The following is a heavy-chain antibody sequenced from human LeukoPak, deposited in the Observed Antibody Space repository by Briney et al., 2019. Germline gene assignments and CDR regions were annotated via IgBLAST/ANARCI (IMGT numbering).Heavy chain of an antibody. D-gene: IGHD2-21*01. CDR1: GYSISSGYY. J-gene: IGHJ3*02. Sequence: PSETLSLTCAVSGYSISSGYYWGWIRQPPGKGLEWIGSIYHSGSTYYNPSLRSRVTISVDTSKNQFSLKLSSVTAADTAVYYCARVVVVIAPDAFDIWGQGTMVTVSS. V-gene: IGHV4-38-2*01. CDR3: ARVVVVIAPDAFDI. CDR2: IYHSGST.